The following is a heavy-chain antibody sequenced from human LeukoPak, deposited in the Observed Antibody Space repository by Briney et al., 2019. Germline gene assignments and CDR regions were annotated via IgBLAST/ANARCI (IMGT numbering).Heavy chain of an antibody. Sequence: GESLQISCQGSGYLFTSYWIGWVRQLPGKGPEGMGIIFPGDSDTRYSPSFQGQVTISADKSISTAYLQWSSLKASDTAMYYCARRNYYDSEGFDYCGQGTLVTVSS. CDR3: ARRNYYDSEGFDY. CDR2: IFPGDSDT. V-gene: IGHV5-51*01. CDR1: GYLFTSYW. J-gene: IGHJ4*02. D-gene: IGHD3-22*01.